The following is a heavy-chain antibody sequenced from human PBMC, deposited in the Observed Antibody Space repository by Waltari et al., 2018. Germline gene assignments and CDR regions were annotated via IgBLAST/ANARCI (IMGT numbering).Heavy chain of an antibody. Sequence: QVQLVESGGGVVQPGGSLRLSWSASGVTFSRYGMHWVRQAPGKGLEWVAFIRYDGSNKFYADSVKGRFTISRDNSKNTLYLQMNSLRAEETAVYYCAKGRSPATVTSSPDAFDIWGQGTKVTVSS. J-gene: IGHJ3*02. V-gene: IGHV3-30*02. CDR1: GVTFSRYG. D-gene: IGHD4-17*01. CDR2: IRYDGSNK. CDR3: AKGRSPATVTSSPDAFDI.